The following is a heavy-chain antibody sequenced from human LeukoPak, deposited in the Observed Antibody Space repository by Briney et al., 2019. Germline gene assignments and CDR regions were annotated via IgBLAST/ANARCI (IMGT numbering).Heavy chain of an antibody. D-gene: IGHD3-3*01. Sequence: SETLSLTCTVSGGSISSYYWSWIRQPPGKGLEWIGYIYTSGSTNYNPSLKSRVTISVDTSKNQFSLKLSSVTAADTAVYCCARLLTATDPYYDFWSGYSCWFDPWGQGTLVTVSS. CDR3: ARLLTATDPYYDFWSGYSCWFDP. J-gene: IGHJ5*02. CDR1: GGSISSYY. V-gene: IGHV4-4*09. CDR2: IYTSGST.